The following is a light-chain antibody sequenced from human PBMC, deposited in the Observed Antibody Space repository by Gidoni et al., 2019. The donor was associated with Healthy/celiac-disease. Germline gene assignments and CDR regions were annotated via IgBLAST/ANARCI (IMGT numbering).Light chain of an antibody. CDR1: SSGVGGYNY. CDR3: SSYTSSSTVV. CDR2: EVS. Sequence: QSALTQPVSVSGSPGQSITISCTGTSSGVGGYNYVSWYPQHPGKAPKLMIYEVSNRPSGVSNRFSGSKSGNTASLTISGLQAEDEADYYCSSYTSSSTVVFGGGTKLTVL. J-gene: IGLJ2*01. V-gene: IGLV2-14*01.